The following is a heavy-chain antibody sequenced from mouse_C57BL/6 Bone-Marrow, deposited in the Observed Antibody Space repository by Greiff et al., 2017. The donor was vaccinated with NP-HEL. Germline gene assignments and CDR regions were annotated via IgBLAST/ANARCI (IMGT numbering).Heavy chain of an antibody. D-gene: IGHD2-2*01. CDR2: INSDGGST. Sequence: EVKVVESGGGLVQPGESLKLSCESNEYEFPSHDMSWVRKTPEKRLELVAAINSDGGSTYYPDTMERRFIISRDNTKKTLYLQMSSLRSEDTALYYCARHGYDGDPYYFDYWGQGTTLTVSS. J-gene: IGHJ2*01. V-gene: IGHV5-2*01. CDR3: ARHGYDGDPYYFDY. CDR1: EYEFPSHD.